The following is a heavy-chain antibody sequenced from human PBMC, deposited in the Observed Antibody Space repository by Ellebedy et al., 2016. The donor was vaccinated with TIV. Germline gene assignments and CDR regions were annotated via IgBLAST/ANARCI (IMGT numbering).Heavy chain of an antibody. CDR2: IDWDDDK. J-gene: IGHJ4*02. V-gene: IGHV2-70*17. CDR3: ARVPSGRPYYFDY. Sequence: SGPTLVXPSQNLTLACTFSGFSLTTSGVSVNWIRQPPGKALEWLARIDWDDDKFYSTSLGTRLTISKDTSKNQVVLKMTNMDPADTAMYFCARVPSGRPYYFDYWGPGTLVTVSS. D-gene: IGHD3-10*01. CDR1: GFSLTTSGVS.